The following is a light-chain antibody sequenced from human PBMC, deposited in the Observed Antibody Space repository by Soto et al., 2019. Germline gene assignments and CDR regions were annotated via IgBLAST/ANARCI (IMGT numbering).Light chain of an antibody. CDR3: QQYGSSPTT. J-gene: IGKJ1*01. CDR1: QSVNNNY. Sequence: EIVLTQSPGTLSLSPGERVTLSCRASQSVNNNYFAWYQQKPGQAPRPLIFGASSRAAGIPDRFSGSGSGPDFTLTISRLEPEDFAMYYCQQYGSSPTTFGQWTKVEIK. V-gene: IGKV3-20*01. CDR2: GAS.